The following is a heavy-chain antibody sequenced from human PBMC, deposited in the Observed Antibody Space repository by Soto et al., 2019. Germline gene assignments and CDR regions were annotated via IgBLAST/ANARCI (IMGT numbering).Heavy chain of an antibody. CDR2: INNDGSST. D-gene: IGHD3-16*01. V-gene: IGHV3-74*01. J-gene: IGHJ4*02. CDR1: GFTFSNYW. CDR3: VRDVLS. Sequence: EVQLVESGGGLIQPGGSLRLSCEASGFTFSNYWMHWVRQAPGKGLVWVSHINNDGSSTNYADSVKGRFTISRDNAKNTLYLLMNSLRAEDTSVYYCVRDVLSRGQGTLVTVSS.